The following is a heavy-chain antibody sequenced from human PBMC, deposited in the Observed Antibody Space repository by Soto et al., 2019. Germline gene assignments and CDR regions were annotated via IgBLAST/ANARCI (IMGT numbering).Heavy chain of an antibody. V-gene: IGHV3-72*01. CDR3: TRGGLYSSGGAWYSFFDL. CDR2: SRNKDNSYTT. J-gene: IGHJ4*02. D-gene: IGHD2-15*01. Sequence: PGGSLRLSCAASGFTFTDHYMDWVRQAPGKGLEWVGRSRNKDNSYTTEYAASVKGRFTISRDDSKNSLYLQMNSLKTEDTAVYYCTRGGLYSSGGAWYSFFDLWGQGTLVTVSS. CDR1: GFTFTDHY.